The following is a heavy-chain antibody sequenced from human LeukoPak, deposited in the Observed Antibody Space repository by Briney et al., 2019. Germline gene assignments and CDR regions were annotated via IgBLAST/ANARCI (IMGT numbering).Heavy chain of an antibody. J-gene: IGHJ4*02. V-gene: IGHV3-23*01. CDR2: ISGSGDST. CDR1: GFTFSNYA. Sequence: PGGSLRLSCAASGFTFSNYAMSWVRQAPGKGLERVSDISGSGDSTYYADSVKGRFTISRDNSKNTLYLRMNSLRAEDTAVYYCAKDRAPSGSFGLDYWGQGTLVTVSS. CDR3: AKDRAPSGSFGLDY. D-gene: IGHD1-26*01.